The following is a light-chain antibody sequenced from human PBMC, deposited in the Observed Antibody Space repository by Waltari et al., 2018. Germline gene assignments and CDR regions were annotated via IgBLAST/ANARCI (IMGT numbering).Light chain of an antibody. CDR1: QSISSW. Sequence: DIQMTQSPSTLSASVGDRVTITCRASQSISSWLAWYQQKPGKAPKLLIYKASSLESGVPSRFSGSGSGTEFTLTMSSLQPDDFATYYCQQYNSYSRMYTFGQGTKLEIK. CDR2: KAS. J-gene: IGKJ2*01. CDR3: QQYNSYSRMYT. V-gene: IGKV1-5*03.